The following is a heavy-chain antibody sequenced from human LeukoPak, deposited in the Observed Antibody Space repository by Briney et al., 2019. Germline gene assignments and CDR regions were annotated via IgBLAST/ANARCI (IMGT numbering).Heavy chain of an antibody. CDR1: GYTFTGYY. V-gene: IGHV1-8*02. CDR2: MNPNSGNT. D-gene: IGHD6-19*01. J-gene: IGHJ4*02. CDR3: ARDAYSGWYS. Sequence: ASVKVSCKASGYTFTGYYMHWVRQAPGQGLEWMGWMNPNSGNTGYAQKFQGRVTTTRNTSISTAYMELSSLRSEDTAVYYCARDAYSGWYSWGQGTLVTVSS.